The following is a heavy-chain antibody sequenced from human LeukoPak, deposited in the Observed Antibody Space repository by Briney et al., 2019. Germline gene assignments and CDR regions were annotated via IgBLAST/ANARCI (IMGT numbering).Heavy chain of an antibody. V-gene: IGHV7-4-1*02. Sequence: GASVKVSCKASGYTFTSYAMNWVRQAPGQGLEWMGWINTNTGNPTYAQGFTGRFVFSLDTSVSTAYLQISSLKAEDTAVYYCARVVRITLYNWFDPWGQGTLVTVSS. CDR1: GYTFTSYA. CDR3: ARVVRITLYNWFDP. CDR2: INTNTGNP. D-gene: IGHD5-24*01. J-gene: IGHJ5*02.